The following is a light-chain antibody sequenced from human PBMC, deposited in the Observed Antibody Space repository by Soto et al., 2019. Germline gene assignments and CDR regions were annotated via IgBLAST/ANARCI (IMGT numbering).Light chain of an antibody. V-gene: IGKV3-15*01. Sequence: DIVMTQSPATLSVSPGERATLSCRASQSISSNLAWYQQKPGQAPRLLIYGASTRATGITATFSGSGSGTEFTLTISSLQSEDFAGYYCQQYNNWPFTFGPGTKVDIK. CDR1: QSISSN. CDR2: GAS. J-gene: IGKJ3*01. CDR3: QQYNNWPFT.